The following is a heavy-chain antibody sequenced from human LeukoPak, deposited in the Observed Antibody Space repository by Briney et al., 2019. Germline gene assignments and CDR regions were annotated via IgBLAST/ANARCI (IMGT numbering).Heavy chain of an antibody. CDR1: GFTFSSYW. J-gene: IGHJ4*02. Sequence: GGSLRLSCAASGFTFSSYWMSWVRQAPGKGLEWVSGINWNGGSTGYADSVKGRFTISRDNAKNSLYLQMNSLRAEDTALYYCARDISSSSGAYFDYWGQGTLVTVSS. CDR3: ARDISSSSGAYFDY. V-gene: IGHV3-20*04. CDR2: INWNGGST. D-gene: IGHD6-6*01.